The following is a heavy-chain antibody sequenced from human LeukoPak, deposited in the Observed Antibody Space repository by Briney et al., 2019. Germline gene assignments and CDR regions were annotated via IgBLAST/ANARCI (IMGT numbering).Heavy chain of an antibody. CDR3: AKDSSSSPYYFDY. V-gene: IGHV3-23*01. CDR2: ISSGGGSS. J-gene: IGHJ4*02. Sequence: GGSLRLSCAASGFTFSNYAMRWVRQAPGKGLEWVSGISSGGGSSYFADSVKGRFTISRDHSKNTLYMQMNSLRAEDTAVYYCAKDSSSSPYYFDYWGQGTLVTVSS. D-gene: IGHD6-6*01. CDR1: GFTFSNYA.